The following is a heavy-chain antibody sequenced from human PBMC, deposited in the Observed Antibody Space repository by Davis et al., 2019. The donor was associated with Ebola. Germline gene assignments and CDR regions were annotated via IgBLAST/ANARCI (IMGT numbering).Heavy chain of an antibody. D-gene: IGHD2-15*01. J-gene: IGHJ4*02. V-gene: IGHV3-53*01. CDR2: IYSGGST. CDR1: GFTVSSNY. Sequence: GESLKISCAASGFTVSSNYMSWVRQAPGKGLEWVSVIYSGGSTYYADSVKGRFTISRDNSKNTLYLQMNSLRAEDTAVYYCAKFDCSGGSCYSFDYWGQGTLVTVSS. CDR3: AKFDCSGGSCYSFDY.